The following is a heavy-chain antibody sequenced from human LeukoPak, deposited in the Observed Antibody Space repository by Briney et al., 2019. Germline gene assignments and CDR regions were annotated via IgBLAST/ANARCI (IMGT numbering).Heavy chain of an antibody. Sequence: PSETLSLTCTVSGGSISSYYWCWIRQPPGKGLEWIGYIYYSGSTNYNPSLKSRVTISVDTSKNQFSLKLSSVTAADTAVYYCARVDDFWGRSFDLWGQGTMVTVSS. J-gene: IGHJ3*01. CDR3: ARVDDFWGRSFDL. V-gene: IGHV4-59*01. CDR1: GGSISSYY. CDR2: IYYSGST. D-gene: IGHD3-3*01.